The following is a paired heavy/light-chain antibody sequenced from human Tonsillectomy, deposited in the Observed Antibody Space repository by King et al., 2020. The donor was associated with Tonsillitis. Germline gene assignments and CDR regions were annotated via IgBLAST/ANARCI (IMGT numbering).Heavy chain of an antibody. J-gene: IGHJ6*03. CDR2: IDWGDDK. CDR3: ARIPTGTGDYMDV. D-gene: IGHD1-1*01. Sequence: QVTLRESGPALVKPTQTLTLTCSCSGFSLSTSGMCVSWIRQPPGKALEWLARIDWGDDKYYSTSLKTRLTISKDTSKNQVVLTMTNMDPVDTATYFCARIPTGTGDYMDVWGKGTTVTVSS. CDR1: GFSLSTSGMC. V-gene: IGHV2-70*15.
Light chain of an antibody. Sequence: QSVLTQPPSVSGAPGQRVTISCAGSSSNIGAGYDVNWYQQLPGTAPKLLIYGNINRPSGVPDRFSGSKSGTSAALAITGLQAEDEADYYCQAYDSSLRWVFGGGTKLTVL. J-gene: IGLJ3*02. CDR1: SSNIGAGYD. CDR2: GNI. V-gene: IGLV1-40*01. CDR3: QAYDSSLRWV.